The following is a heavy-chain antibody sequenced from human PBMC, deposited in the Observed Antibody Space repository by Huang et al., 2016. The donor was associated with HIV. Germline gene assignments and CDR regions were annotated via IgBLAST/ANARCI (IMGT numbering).Heavy chain of an antibody. D-gene: IGHD1-26*01. CDR2: ISYDGSKK. V-gene: IGHV3-30-3*01. J-gene: IGHJ5*02. Sequence: QVQLVESGGGVVQPGRSLRLSCAASGFTFSSYAMHWVRQAPGKGLEWVAVISYDGSKKYYADSVKGRFTISRDNSKNTLYLQMNSLRAEDTAVYYCARDRGIVGATIGWFDPWGQGTLVTVSS. CDR1: GFTFSSYA. CDR3: ARDRGIVGATIGWFDP.